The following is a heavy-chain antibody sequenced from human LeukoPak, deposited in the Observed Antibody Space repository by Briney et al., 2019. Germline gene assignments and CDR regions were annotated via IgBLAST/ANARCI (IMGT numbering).Heavy chain of an antibody. Sequence: AGGSLRLSCVVSGFTFSSYAMSWVRQAPGTGLEWVSAISGSGSSTYYADSVKGRFTISRDNSKNTLYLQMNSLRAEDTAVYYCAKGHYDILTGRIDYWGQGTLVTVSS. CDR1: GFTFSSYA. D-gene: IGHD3-9*01. V-gene: IGHV3-23*01. J-gene: IGHJ4*02. CDR3: AKGHYDILTGRIDY. CDR2: ISGSGSST.